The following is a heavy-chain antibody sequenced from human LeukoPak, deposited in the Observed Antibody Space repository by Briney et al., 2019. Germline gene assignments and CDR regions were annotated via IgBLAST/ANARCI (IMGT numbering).Heavy chain of an antibody. V-gene: IGHV3-23*01. D-gene: IGHD6-19*01. CDR3: ARGVSSGLYYFDY. J-gene: IGHJ4*02. CDR2: ISGGGGST. Sequence: SGGSLRLSCAASAFTFSRYAMSWVRQAPGKGLEWVSVISGGGGSTFYADSVKGRLTISRDNSKNTLYLQMNSLRAEDTAIYYCARGVSSGLYYFDYWGQGTLVTVSS. CDR1: AFTFSRYA.